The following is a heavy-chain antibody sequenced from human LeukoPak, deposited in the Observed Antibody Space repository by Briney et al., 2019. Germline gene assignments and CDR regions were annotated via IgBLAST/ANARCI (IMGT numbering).Heavy chain of an antibody. D-gene: IGHD6-19*01. V-gene: IGHV4-4*07. CDR3: AGGNPYSSGWSFDY. Sequence: PSETLSLTRTVSGGSITEYYWNWMRQPAGQGLGWIGRIYATGSTNYNPSLKSRVTMSVDTSKNQFSLNLSSAIAAHQTVYFFAGGNPYSSGWSFDYGGKGTRVTVSS. CDR2: IYATGST. CDR1: GGSITEYY. J-gene: IGHJ4*02.